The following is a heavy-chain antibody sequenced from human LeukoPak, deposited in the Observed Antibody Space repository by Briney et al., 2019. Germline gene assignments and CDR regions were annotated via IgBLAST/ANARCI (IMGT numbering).Heavy chain of an antibody. D-gene: IGHD6-13*01. J-gene: IGHJ4*02. CDR1: GGSISSSSYY. CDR2: IYYSGST. CDR3: ARHLLYSSPRIDY. Sequence: SETLSLTCTVSGGSISSSSYYWGWIRQPPGKGLEGIGSIYYSGSTYYNPSLKSRVTISVDTSKNQFSLKLSSVTAADTAVYYCARHLLYSSPRIDYWGQGTLVTVSS. V-gene: IGHV4-39*01.